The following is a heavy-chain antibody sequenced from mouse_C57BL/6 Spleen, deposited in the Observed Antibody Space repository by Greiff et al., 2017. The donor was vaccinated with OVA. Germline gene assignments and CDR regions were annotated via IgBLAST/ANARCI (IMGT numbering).Heavy chain of an antibody. CDR2: ISDGGSYT. J-gene: IGHJ4*01. CDR3: ARDRRDLTGTDYYAMDY. CDR1: GFTFSSYA. Sequence: EVMLVESGGGLVKPGGSLKLSCAASGFTFSSYAMSWVRQTPEKRLEWVATISDGGSYTYYPDNVKGRFTISRDNAKNNLYLQMSHLKSEDTAMYYCARDRRDLTGTDYYAMDYWGQGTSVTVSS. V-gene: IGHV5-4*01. D-gene: IGHD4-1*01.